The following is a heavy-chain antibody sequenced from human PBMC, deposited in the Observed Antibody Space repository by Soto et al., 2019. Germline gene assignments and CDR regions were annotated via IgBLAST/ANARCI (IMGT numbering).Heavy chain of an antibody. CDR3: ARDRGYSGYDYTAPFDY. Sequence: SVKVSCKASGGTFSSYAISWVRQAPGQGLEWMGGIIPIFGTANYAQKFQGRVTITADESASTAYMELSSLRSEDTAVYYCARDRGYSGYDYTAPFDYWGQGTLVTVSS. V-gene: IGHV1-69*13. D-gene: IGHD5-12*01. CDR1: GGTFSSYA. J-gene: IGHJ4*02. CDR2: IIPIFGTA.